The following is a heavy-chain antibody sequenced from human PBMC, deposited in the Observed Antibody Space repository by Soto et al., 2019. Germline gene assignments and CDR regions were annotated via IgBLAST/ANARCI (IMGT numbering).Heavy chain of an antibody. Sequence: QVQLVQSGAEVKKPGSSVKVSCKASGGTFSRYSINWVRQAPGQGLEWMGEIIPIFGTANYAQKFQGRVTITADESTSTAYMELSSLRSEDTAVYCCARDGGRHSGGIDYWGQGTLVTVSS. CDR1: GGTFSRYS. J-gene: IGHJ4*02. D-gene: IGHD1-26*01. CDR3: ARDGGRHSGGIDY. CDR2: IIPIFGTA. V-gene: IGHV1-69*01.